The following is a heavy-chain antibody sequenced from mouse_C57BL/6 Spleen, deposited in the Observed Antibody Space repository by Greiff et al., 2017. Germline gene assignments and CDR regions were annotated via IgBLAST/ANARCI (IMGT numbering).Heavy chain of an antibody. D-gene: IGHD1-1*01. V-gene: IGHV1-62-2*01. CDR2: FYPGRGSI. J-gene: IGHJ2*01. CDR3: ARHPLYYGRSPDYVDY. CDR1: GYTFTEYT. Sequence: VQLQQSGAELVKPGASVKLSCKASGYTFTEYTIHWVKQRSGQGLEWLGWFYPGRGSIKYNEKFKDKATLPADKSSSTVYMELSILTSEDSAVYFCARHPLYYGRSPDYVDYWGQGTTLTVSS.